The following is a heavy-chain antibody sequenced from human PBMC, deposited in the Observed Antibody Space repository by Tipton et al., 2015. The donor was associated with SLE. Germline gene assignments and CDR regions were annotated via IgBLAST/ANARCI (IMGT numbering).Heavy chain of an antibody. CDR3: ARAAYCGGDCSFHGMDV. J-gene: IGHJ6*02. D-gene: IGHD2-21*01. Sequence: TLSLTCAVSGGPISSGGYSWSWIRQPPGKGLEWIGYIYHSGSTYYNPSLKSRVTISVDRSKNQFSLKLSSVTAADTAVYYCARAAYCGGDCSFHGMDVWGQGTTVTVSS. V-gene: IGHV4-30-2*01. CDR2: IYHSGST. CDR1: GGPISSGGYS.